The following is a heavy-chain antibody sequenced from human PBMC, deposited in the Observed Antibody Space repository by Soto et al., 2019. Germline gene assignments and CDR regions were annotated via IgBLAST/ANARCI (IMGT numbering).Heavy chain of an antibody. CDR3: AKVVGGHYCTPTSCLYFFHS. Sequence: EVQLLESGGGLVQPGGSLRLSCAASGFSFNNYAMNWVRQAPGQGLEWVSTISDSGSTYYADSVKGRFTISRDNSKNTLYLQMKSLRAEDTAVYFCAKVVGGHYCTPTSCLYFFHSWGRGTLVTVSS. J-gene: IGHJ4*02. V-gene: IGHV3-23*01. CDR2: ISDSGST. CDR1: GFSFNNYA. D-gene: IGHD2-2*01.